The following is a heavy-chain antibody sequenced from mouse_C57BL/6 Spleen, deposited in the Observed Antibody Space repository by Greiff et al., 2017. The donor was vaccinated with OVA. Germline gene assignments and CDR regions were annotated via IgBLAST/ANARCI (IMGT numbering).Heavy chain of an antibody. J-gene: IGHJ4*01. CDR2: INPNYGTT. Sequence: VQLKQSGPELVKPGASVKISCKASGYSFTDYNMNWVKQSDGKSLEWIGVINPNYGTTSYNQKFKGKATLTVDQSSSTAYMQLNSLTSEDSAVYYCARMGDYDYYAMDYWGQGTSVTVSS. CDR3: ARMGDYDYYAMDY. V-gene: IGHV1-39*01. D-gene: IGHD2-4*01. CDR1: GYSFTDYN.